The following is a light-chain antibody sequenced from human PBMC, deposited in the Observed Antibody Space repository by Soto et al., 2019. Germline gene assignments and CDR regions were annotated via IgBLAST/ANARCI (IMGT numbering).Light chain of an antibody. J-gene: IGKJ4*01. Sequence: VMTQSPATLSVSPGERATLSCRASQSVSSNLAWYQQKPGQAPRLLIYGASTRATGIPARFSGSGSGTEFTLTISSLQSEDVAVYYCQQYNNWPLTFGGGTKVDI. CDR2: GAS. V-gene: IGKV3-15*01. CDR3: QQYNNWPLT. CDR1: QSVSSN.